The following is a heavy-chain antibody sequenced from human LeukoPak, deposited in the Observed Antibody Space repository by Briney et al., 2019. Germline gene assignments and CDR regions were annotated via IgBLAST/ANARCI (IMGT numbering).Heavy chain of an antibody. V-gene: IGHV3-23*01. J-gene: IGHJ4*02. Sequence: PGGSLRLSCAASGFTFSSYDMSWVRQAPGKELEWVSTISASGGNTYYAESVKGRFTISRDNSKNTLFLQMNSLRAEDTAVYYCATYARRLDYWGQGTLVTVSS. D-gene: IGHD6-6*01. CDR1: GFTFSSYD. CDR3: ATYARRLDY. CDR2: ISASGGNT.